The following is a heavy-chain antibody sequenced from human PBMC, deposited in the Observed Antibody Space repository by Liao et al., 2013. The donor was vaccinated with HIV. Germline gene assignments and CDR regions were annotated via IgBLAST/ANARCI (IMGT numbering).Heavy chain of an antibody. Sequence: QVQLQESGPGLVKPSQTLSLTCTVSGGSISSGSYYWSWIRQPAGKGLEWIGRIYTQWEHQLQPRPSKSRVTMSVDTSKNQFSLKLSSVTAADTAVYYCARGRLDTFDYWGQGTLVTVSS. CDR3: ARGRLDTFDY. CDR2: IYTQWEH. J-gene: IGHJ4*02. D-gene: IGHD5-18*01. V-gene: IGHV4-61*02. CDR1: GGSISSGSYY.